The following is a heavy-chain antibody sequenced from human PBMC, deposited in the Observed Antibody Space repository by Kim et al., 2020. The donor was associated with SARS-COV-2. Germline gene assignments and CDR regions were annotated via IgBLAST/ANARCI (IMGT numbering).Heavy chain of an antibody. V-gene: IGHV5-10-1*01. J-gene: IGHJ4*02. D-gene: IGHD4-17*01. CDR3: VGVDPYSDSGPPCFDF. CDR1: GYTFTKYW. Sequence: GESLKISCHGSGYTFTKYWITWVRQMPGKGLEWMGRIDPRDSYATYNPSFQGHVIMSVDRSISTAYLQWDSLRASDTAMYYCVGVDPYSDSGPPCFDFWGKGTLVTVSS. CDR2: IDPRDSYA.